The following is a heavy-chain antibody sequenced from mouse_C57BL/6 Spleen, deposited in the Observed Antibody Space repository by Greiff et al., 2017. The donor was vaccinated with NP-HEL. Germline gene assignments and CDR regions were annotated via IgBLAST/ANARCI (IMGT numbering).Heavy chain of an antibody. CDR2: IDPENGDT. D-gene: IGHD1-1*01. J-gene: IGHJ2*01. V-gene: IGHV14-4*01. Sequence: VQLQQSGAELVRPGASVKLSCTASGFNIKDDYMHWVKQRPEQGLEWIGWIDPENGDTEYASKFQGKATITADTSSNTAYLQLSSLTSEDTAVYYCTTFYGSSPWGQGTTLTVSS. CDR1: GFNIKDDY. CDR3: TTFYGSSP.